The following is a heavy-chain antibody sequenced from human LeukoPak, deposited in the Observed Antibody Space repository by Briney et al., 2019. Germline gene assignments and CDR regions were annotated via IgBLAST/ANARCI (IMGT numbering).Heavy chain of an antibody. CDR1: GFIFSSSW. CDR2: ISWNSGSI. CDR3: AKGIIPVYDSSGSLDY. V-gene: IGHV3-9*01. D-gene: IGHD3-22*01. J-gene: IGHJ4*02. Sequence: GGSLRLSCAASGFIFSSSWMSWVRQSPGKGLEWVSGISWNSGSIGYADSVKGRFTISRDNAKNSLYLQMNSLRAEDTALYYCAKGIIPVYDSSGSLDYWGQGTLVTVSS.